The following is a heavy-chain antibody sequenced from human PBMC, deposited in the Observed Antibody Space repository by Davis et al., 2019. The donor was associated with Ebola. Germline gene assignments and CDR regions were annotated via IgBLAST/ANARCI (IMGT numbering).Heavy chain of an antibody. CDR3: ARDPTYGDYVLYYFDY. J-gene: IGHJ4*02. CDR2: ISSSSSTI. V-gene: IGHV3-48*01. D-gene: IGHD4-17*01. Sequence: GGSLRLSCAASGFTFSSYSMNWVRQAPGKGLEWVSYISSSSSTIYYADSVKGRFTISRDNAKNSLYLQMNSLRAEDTAVYYCARDPTYGDYVLYYFDYWGQGTLVTVSS. CDR1: GFTFSSYS.